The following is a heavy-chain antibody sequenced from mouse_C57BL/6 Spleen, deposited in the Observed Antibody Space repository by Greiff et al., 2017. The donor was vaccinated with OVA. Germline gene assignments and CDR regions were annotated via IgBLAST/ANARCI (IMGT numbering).Heavy chain of an antibody. D-gene: IGHD3-3*01. V-gene: IGHV5-4*03. CDR2: ISDGGSYT. CDR1: GFTFSSYA. CDR3: ARGADFDY. Sequence: EVKLQESGGGLVKPGGSLKLSCAASGFTFSSYAMSWVRQTPEKRLEWVATISDGGSYTYYPDNVKGRFTISRDNAKNNLYLQMSHLKSEDTAMYYCARGADFDYWGQGTTLTVSS. J-gene: IGHJ2*01.